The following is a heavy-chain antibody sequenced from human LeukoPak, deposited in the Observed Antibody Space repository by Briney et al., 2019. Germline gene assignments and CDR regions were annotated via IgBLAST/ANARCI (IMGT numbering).Heavy chain of an antibody. CDR2: IYYSGST. V-gene: IGHV4-59*01. D-gene: IGHD5-24*01. CDR1: GGSISSYY. Sequence: TSETLSLTCTVSGGSISSYYWSWIRQPPGKGLEWIGYIYYSGSTNYNPSLKSRVTISVDTSKNQFSLKLSSVTAADTAVYYCARDGYNIAGAFDMWGQGTMVTVSS. J-gene: IGHJ3*02. CDR3: ARDGYNIAGAFDM.